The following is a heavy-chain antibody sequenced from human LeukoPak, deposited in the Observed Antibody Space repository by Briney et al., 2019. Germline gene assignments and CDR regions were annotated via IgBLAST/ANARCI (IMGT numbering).Heavy chain of an antibody. D-gene: IGHD6-19*01. J-gene: IGHJ5*02. CDR1: GYTFTSYY. CDR2: INAANGNT. CDR3: VRGAPIRVAVAATFDP. V-gene: IGHV1-3*01. Sequence: ASVKVSCKASGYTFTSYYMHWVRQAPGERLEWMGWINAANGNTQYSQKFQGRVTITRDTSASTAYMELSSLRSEDTAVYYCVRGAPIRVAVAATFDPWGQGTLVTVPS.